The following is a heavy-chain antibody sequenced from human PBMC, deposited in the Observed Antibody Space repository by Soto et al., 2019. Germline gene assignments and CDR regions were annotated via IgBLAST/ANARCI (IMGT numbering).Heavy chain of an antibody. CDR1: GGSLSGYY. CDR2: VKDGGHT. D-gene: IGHD5-12*01. CDR3: ARGQEGVVATH. V-gene: IGHV4-34*01. J-gene: IGHJ4*02. Sequence: QVQLQQWGAGLLKPSETLSLNCAVTGGSLSGYYWSWIRQAPGKGLEWIGEVKDGGHTNYSPSLRGRLTISYDTSTNQFSLRLNSVTAADTGVYYCARGQEGVVATHWDQGSLVTVSS.